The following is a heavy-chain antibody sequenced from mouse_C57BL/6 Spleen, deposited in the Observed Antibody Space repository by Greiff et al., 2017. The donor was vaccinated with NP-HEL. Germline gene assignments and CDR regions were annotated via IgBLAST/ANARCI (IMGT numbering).Heavy chain of an antibody. CDR3: ARRDYGSSYEYFDV. CDR2: ISSGSSTI. J-gene: IGHJ1*03. D-gene: IGHD1-1*01. CDR1: GFTFSDYG. Sequence: EVKVVESGGGLVKPGGSLKLSCAASGFTFSDYGMHWVRQAPEKGLEWVAYISSGSSTIYYADTVKGRFTISRDNAKNTLFLQMTSLRSEDTAMYYCARRDYGSSYEYFDVWGTGTTVTVSS. V-gene: IGHV5-17*01.